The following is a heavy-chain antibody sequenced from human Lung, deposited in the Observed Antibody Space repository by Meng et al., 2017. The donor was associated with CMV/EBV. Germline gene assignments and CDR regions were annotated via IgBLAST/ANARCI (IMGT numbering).Heavy chain of an antibody. J-gene: IGHJ6*02. CDR3: AAEALKEQWLVYYYGMDV. V-gene: IGHV1-58*01. D-gene: IGHD6-19*01. CDR2: IVVGSGNT. CDR1: GFTFISSA. Sequence: SVKVSCKASGFTFISSAVQWVRQARGQRLEWIGWIVVGSGNTNYAQKFQERVTITRDMSTSTAYMELSSLRSEDTAVYYCAAEALKEQWLVYYYGMDVWGQGTTVTVSS.